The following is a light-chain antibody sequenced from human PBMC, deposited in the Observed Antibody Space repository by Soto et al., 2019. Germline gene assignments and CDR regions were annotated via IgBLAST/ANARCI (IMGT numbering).Light chain of an antibody. CDR3: QPYDISLRGYV. J-gene: IGLJ1*01. V-gene: IGLV1-40*01. CDR2: GNS. CDR1: SSNIGAGYD. Sequence: QSVLTQPHSVSGAPGQRVTISCTGSSSNIGAGYDVHWYQQLPGTAPKIHTYGNSNRPSGVPVRFSGSKSGTSASLAITGLQADDEADYYCQPYDISLRGYVLGTGTKVTVL.